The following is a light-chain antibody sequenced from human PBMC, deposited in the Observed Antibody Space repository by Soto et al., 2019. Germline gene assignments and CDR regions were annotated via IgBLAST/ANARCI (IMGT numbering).Light chain of an antibody. CDR2: DAS. Sequence: EFVLTQSPGTLSLSPGERATLSCRASQTVRNNYLAWYQQKPGQAPRLRIYDASSRATGIPDRFSGGGSGKDFTLTISRLEPEDFAVYYCQQFRSYPLTFGGGTKVEIK. CDR1: QTVRNNY. J-gene: IGKJ4*01. V-gene: IGKV3-20*01. CDR3: QQFRSYPLT.